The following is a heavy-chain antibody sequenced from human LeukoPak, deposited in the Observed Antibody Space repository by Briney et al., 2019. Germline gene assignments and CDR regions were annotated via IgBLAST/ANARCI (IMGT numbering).Heavy chain of an antibody. V-gene: IGHV1-2*04. CDR2: INPNSGGT. D-gene: IGHD5-18*01. J-gene: IGHJ4*02. Sequence: ASVKVSCKASGYTFTGYYMHWVRQAPGQGLEWMGWINPNSGGTNYAQKFQGWVTMTRDTSISTAYMELSRLRSDDTAVYYCARTKKYSYGHYFDYWGQGTLVTVSS. CDR1: GYTFTGYY. CDR3: ARTKKYSYGHYFDY.